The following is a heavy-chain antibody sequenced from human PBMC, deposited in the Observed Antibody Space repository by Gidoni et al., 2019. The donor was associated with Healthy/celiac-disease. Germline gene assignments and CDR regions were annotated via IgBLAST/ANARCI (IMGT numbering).Heavy chain of an antibody. CDR2: ISWNSGSI. V-gene: IGHV3-9*01. Sequence: EVQLVESGGGLVQPGRSLRLSCAASGFTFDDYAMHWVRQAPGKGLEWVSGISWNSGSIGYADSVKGRFTISRDNAKNSLYLQMNSLRAEDTALYYCAKDSEWELLPDAFDIWGQGTMVTVSS. D-gene: IGHD1-26*01. CDR3: AKDSEWELLPDAFDI. J-gene: IGHJ3*02. CDR1: GFTFDDYA.